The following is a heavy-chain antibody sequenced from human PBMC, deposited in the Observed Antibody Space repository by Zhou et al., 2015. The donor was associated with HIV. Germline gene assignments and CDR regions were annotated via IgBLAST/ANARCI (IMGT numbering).Heavy chain of an antibody. Sequence: QVQFVQSGVEVKKPGASMKVSCKASGYTFTTYGITWVRQAPGQGLEWMGWISAYSGNANYAQKLRARVTMTTDTSTRTVYLELRSLRSDDTAVYYCARNALLYSDAWYDDFWGQGTLVTVSS. CDR3: ARNALLYSDAWYDDF. CDR2: ISAYSGNA. D-gene: IGHD1-1*01. V-gene: IGHV1-18*01. CDR1: GYTFTTYG. J-gene: IGHJ4*02.